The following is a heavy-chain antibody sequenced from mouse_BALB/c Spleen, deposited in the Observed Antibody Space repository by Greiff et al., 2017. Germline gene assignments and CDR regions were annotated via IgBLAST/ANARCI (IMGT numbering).Heavy chain of an antibody. J-gene: IGHJ3*01. CDR1: GFTFSSYG. CDR2: INSNGGST. V-gene: IGHV5-6-3*01. Sequence: EVKLMESGGGLVQPGGSLKLSCAASGFTFSSYGMSWVRQTPDKRLELSATINSNGGSTYYPDSVKGRFTISRDNAKNTLYLQKNSLKSKDTAMYYCASLYDGYPDWFAYWGKRTLATVSA. D-gene: IGHD2-3*01. CDR3: ASLYDGYPDWFAY.